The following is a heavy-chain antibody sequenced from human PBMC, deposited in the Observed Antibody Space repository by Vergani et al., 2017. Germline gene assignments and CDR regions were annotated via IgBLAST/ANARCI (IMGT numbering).Heavy chain of an antibody. CDR2: INPNSGGT. J-gene: IGHJ6*02. CDR3: AREELTNDIVTGYPTFGMDV. CDR1: GYTFTGYY. D-gene: IGHD3-9*01. V-gene: IGHV1-2*02. Sequence: QVQLVQSGAEVKKPGASVKVSCKASGYTFTGYYMHWVRQAPGQGLEWMGWINPNSGGTNYAQKFQGRVTMTRDTSISTAYMELSRLGSDDTAVYYCAREELTNDIVTGYPTFGMDVWGQGTTVTVSS.